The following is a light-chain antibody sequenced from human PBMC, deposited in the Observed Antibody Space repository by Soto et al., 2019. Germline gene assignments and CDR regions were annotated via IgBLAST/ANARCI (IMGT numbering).Light chain of an antibody. V-gene: IGLV1-40*01. CDR2: GNS. Sequence: HSVLTQPPSVSGAPGQRVTISCTGSSSNIGAGYDVHWYQQLPGTAPKLLIYGNSNRPSGVPDRFSGSKSGTSASLAISGLQADDEADYYCQSYDSSLSEGVFGGGTKLTVL. CDR3: QSYDSSLSEGV. J-gene: IGLJ2*01. CDR1: SSNIGAGYD.